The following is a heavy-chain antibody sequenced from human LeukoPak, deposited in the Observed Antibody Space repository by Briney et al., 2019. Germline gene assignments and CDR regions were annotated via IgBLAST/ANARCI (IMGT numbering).Heavy chain of an antibody. CDR2: NSYSGSA. CDR1: GGSISSYW. V-gene: IGHV4-59*01. J-gene: IGHJ4*02. CDR3: ARDWGPGYGGYDG. Sequence: SETLSLTCTVSGGSISSYWWSWIRQPPGKGLEWIGHNSYSGSANYNPSLKSRVTISAETSKNQFSLKLTSVTAADTAVYYCARDWGPGYGGYDGWGQGTLVTVSS. D-gene: IGHD5-12*01.